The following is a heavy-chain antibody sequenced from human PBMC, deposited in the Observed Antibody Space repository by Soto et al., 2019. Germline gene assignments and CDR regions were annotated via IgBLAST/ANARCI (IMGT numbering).Heavy chain of an antibody. CDR2: INPIFGSP. J-gene: IGHJ6*02. CDR1: GGTFNNFA. V-gene: IGHV1-69*01. D-gene: IGHD5-18*01. Sequence: QVQLVQSGAEVKKPGSSVKVSCKASGGTFNNFAISWVRQAPGQGLEWMGGINPIFGSPNYAQKFQGRVTITADEATRPAYMELRSLRSEDTAVYYCARGIRGYDYASDHSYFGMDVWGQGTTVTVSS. CDR3: ARGIRGYDYASDHSYFGMDV.